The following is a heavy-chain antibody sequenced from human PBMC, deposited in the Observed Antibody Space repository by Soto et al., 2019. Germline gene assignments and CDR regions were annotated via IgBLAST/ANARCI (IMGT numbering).Heavy chain of an antibody. J-gene: IGHJ6*02. V-gene: IGHV1-18*01. CDR2: VSPYSNIT. CDR3: ARKGERDLGLKYYFYYGMDV. Sequence: QMQLVQSGAEVKKPGASVTVSCKASDYIFTTYGISWVRQAPGQGLEWMGWVSPYSNITNYAQKFQGRFTMTTETSTSTVYMELRRLRSDDTAMYYCARKGERDLGLKYYFYYGMDVGGQGTSVTVSS. D-gene: IGHD3-16*01. CDR1: DYIFTTYG.